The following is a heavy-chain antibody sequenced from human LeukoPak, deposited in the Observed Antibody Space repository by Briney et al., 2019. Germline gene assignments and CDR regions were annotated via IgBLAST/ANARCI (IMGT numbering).Heavy chain of an antibody. V-gene: IGHV4-59*08. J-gene: IGHJ4*02. D-gene: IGHD1-14*01. CDR1: GGSISSYY. CDR3: ARHPSWTTPDY. CDR2: IYYSGST. Sequence: PSETLSLTCTVSGGSISSYYWSWIRQPPGKGLEWIGYIYYSGSTNYNPSLKSRVTISVDTSKNQFSLKLSSVTAADTAVYYCARHPSWTTPDYWGQGTLVTVSS.